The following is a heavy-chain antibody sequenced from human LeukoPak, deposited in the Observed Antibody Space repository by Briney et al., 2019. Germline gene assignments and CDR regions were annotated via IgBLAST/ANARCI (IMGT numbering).Heavy chain of an antibody. CDR3: AKEMGKTLFPPFDY. Sequence: GGSLRLSCAASGFTFSSYGMPWVRQAPGKGLEGVAFIRYDGSNKYYADSVKGRFTISRDNSKNTLYLQMNSLRAEDTAVYYCAKEMGKTLFPPFDYWGQGTLVTVSS. CDR1: GFTFSSYG. CDR2: IRYDGSNK. V-gene: IGHV3-30*02. J-gene: IGHJ4*02. D-gene: IGHD1-26*01.